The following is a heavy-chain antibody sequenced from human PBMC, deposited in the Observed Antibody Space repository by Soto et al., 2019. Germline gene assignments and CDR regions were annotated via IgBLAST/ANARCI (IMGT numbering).Heavy chain of an antibody. CDR3: ARMKRGDSSGYIYLEN. D-gene: IGHD3-22*01. J-gene: IGHJ4*02. V-gene: IGHV4-59*01. CDR1: GGSISSYY. CDR2: IYYSGST. Sequence: SETLSLTCTVSGGSISSYYWSWIRQPPGKGLEWIGYIYYSGSTNYNPSLKSRFTISVDTSKNQFSLKLSSVTAADTAVYYCARMKRGDSSGYIYLENWGQGTLVTVSS.